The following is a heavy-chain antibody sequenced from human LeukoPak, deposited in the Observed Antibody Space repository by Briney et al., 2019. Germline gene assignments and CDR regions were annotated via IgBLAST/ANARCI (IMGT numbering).Heavy chain of an antibody. CDR2: IYHSGST. J-gene: IGHJ6*03. Sequence: SETLSLTCTVSGYSISSGYYWGWIRQPPGKGLEWIGSIYHSGSTYYNPSLKSRVTISVDTSKNQFSLKLSSVTAADTAVYYCARGTEYSSGWYSYMDVWGKGTTVTVSS. V-gene: IGHV4-38-2*02. CDR1: GYSISSGYY. D-gene: IGHD6-19*01. CDR3: ARGTEYSSGWYSYMDV.